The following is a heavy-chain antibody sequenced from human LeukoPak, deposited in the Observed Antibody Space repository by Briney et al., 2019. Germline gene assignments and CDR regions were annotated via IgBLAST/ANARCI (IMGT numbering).Heavy chain of an antibody. V-gene: IGHV1-2*02. CDR3: ARRKAAAGSLNFDY. J-gene: IGHJ4*02. D-gene: IGHD6-13*01. CDR1: GHTFTGYY. Sequence: ASVKVSCKASGHTFTGYYMHWVRQAPGQGLEWMGWINPNSGGTNYAQKFQGRVTMTRDTSISTAYMELSRLRSDDTAVYYCARRKAAAGSLNFDYWGQGTLVTVSS. CDR2: INPNSGGT.